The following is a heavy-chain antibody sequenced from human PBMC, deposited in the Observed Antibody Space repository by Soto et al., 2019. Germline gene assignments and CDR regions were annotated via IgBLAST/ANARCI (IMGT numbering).Heavy chain of an antibody. V-gene: IGHV1-69*13. D-gene: IGHD3-3*01. CDR1: GGTFSSYA. J-gene: IGHJ6*02. Sequence: SVKVSCKASGGTFSSYAISWVRQAPGRGLEWMGGIIPIFGTANYAQKFQGRVTITADESTSTAYMELSSLRSEDTAVYYCARDRRLHYDFWSGRGYGMDVWGQGTTVTVSS. CDR3: ARDRRLHYDFWSGRGYGMDV. CDR2: IIPIFGTA.